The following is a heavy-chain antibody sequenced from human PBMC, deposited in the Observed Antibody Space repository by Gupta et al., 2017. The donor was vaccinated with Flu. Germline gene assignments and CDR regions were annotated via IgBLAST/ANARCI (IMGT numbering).Heavy chain of an antibody. CDR2: ISPTGSYI. CDR1: GFPFSSHY. CDR3: ARGGDFSSSYQNYYYGMDV. Sequence: EVQLVESGGGLVKPGGSLRVSCAASGFPFSSHYMDWVRQAPGRGLEWVSSISPTGSYIYYADSLKGRFTISRDNAGNSLYLEMNSLRAEDTAVYYCARGGDFSSSYQNYYYGMDVWGQGTTVIVSS. J-gene: IGHJ6*02. V-gene: IGHV3-21*01. D-gene: IGHD6-13*01.